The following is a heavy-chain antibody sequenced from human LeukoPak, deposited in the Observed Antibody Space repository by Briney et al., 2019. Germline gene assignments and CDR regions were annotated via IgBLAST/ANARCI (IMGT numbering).Heavy chain of an antibody. CDR2: IKGDGSKK. CDR3: ARGPHNWNYDWFDP. D-gene: IGHD1-7*01. Sequence: GGSLRLSCATSGFIFSRDWMTWVRQAPGKGPEWVANIKGDGSKKNLVDSVKGRFTISRDNAKNSLYLQMNSLRAEDTAVYYCARGPHNWNYDWFDPWGQGTLVTVSS. V-gene: IGHV3-7*01. J-gene: IGHJ5*02. CDR1: GFIFSRDW.